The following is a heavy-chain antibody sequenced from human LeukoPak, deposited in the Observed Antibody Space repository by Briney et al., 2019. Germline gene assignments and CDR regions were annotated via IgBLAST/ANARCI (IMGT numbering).Heavy chain of an antibody. CDR2: IKSKTDGGTT. D-gene: IGHD1-26*01. Sequence: PGGSLRLSCAASGFTFSNAWMSWVRQAPGKGLEWVGRIKSKTDGGTTDYAAPVKGRFTISRDDSKNTLYLQMNSLKTEDTAVYYCTTDSGVGGTGFDYWGQGTLVTVSS. J-gene: IGHJ4*02. CDR3: TTDSGVGGTGFDY. CDR1: GFTFSNAW. V-gene: IGHV3-15*01.